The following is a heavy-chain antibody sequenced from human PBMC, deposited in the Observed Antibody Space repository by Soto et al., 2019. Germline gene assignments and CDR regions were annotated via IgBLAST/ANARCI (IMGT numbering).Heavy chain of an antibody. CDR2: ISSSSSTI. J-gene: IGHJ6*02. V-gene: IGHV3-48*02. D-gene: IGHD6-6*01. CDR3: ARVFWHAPRTIAARHPYGMDV. Sequence: EVQLVESGGGLVQPGGSLRLSCAASGFTFSSYSMNWVRQAPGKGLEWASYISSSSSTIYYADSVKGRFTISRDNAKNSLYLQMNSLRDEDTAVYYCARVFWHAPRTIAARHPYGMDVWGQGTTVTVSS. CDR1: GFTFSSYS.